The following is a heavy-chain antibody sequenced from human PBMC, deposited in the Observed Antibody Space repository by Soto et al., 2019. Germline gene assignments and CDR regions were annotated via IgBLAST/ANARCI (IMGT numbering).Heavy chain of an antibody. D-gene: IGHD3-3*01. V-gene: IGHV1-3*01. CDR1: GYTFTDYT. CDR3: AKDFWSGYVVDY. CDR2: INAGNGNT. J-gene: IGHJ4*02. Sequence: ASVKVSCKASGYTFTDYTMHWVRQAPGQRLEWMGWINAGNGNTKYSQKFQGRVTITRDTSASTAYMELSSLRSEDTAVYYCAKDFWSGYVVDYWGQGTLVTVSS.